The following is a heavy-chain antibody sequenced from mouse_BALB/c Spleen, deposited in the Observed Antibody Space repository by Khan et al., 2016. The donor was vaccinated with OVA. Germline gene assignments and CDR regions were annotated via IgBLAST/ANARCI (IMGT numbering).Heavy chain of an antibody. CDR2: MSSGSSTI. CDR1: GFTFSNFG. Sequence: EVELVASGGGLVQPGGSRKLSCAASGFTFSNFGMHWVRQAPKTGLEWVAYMSSGSSTIYYVDTVKGRFAISRAYLKNILFLQMTSLRSEDTAMYYCARSGGNFNWYFDVWGAGTSVTVAS. D-gene: IGHD3-1*01. V-gene: IGHV5-17*02. J-gene: IGHJ1*01. CDR3: ARSGGNFNWYFDV.